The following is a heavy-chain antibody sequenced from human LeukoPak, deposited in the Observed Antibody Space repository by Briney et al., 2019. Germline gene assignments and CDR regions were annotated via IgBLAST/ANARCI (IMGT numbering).Heavy chain of an antibody. J-gene: IGHJ4*02. CDR3: ARGAIVGANFDY. Sequence: GGSLRLSCAASGFTFSSYNMNWVRQAPGKGLEWVSSISSSSSYIYYADSVKGRFTISRDSAKNSLFLQMNSLRAEDTAVYYCARGAIVGANFDYWGQGTLVTVSS. V-gene: IGHV3-21*01. CDR2: ISSSSSYI. D-gene: IGHD1-26*01. CDR1: GFTFSSYN.